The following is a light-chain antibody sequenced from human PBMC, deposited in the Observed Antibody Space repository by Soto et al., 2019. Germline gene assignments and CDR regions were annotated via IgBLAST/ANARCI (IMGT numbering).Light chain of an antibody. Sequence: DIQMTQSPSSLSASVGDRVTITCRASQSISSYLNWYQQKPGKAPKLLIYAASSLQSGVPSRPSGSGSGTDFTLTISSLQPEDFATYYCQQSYSTPITFGQGTRLEIK. J-gene: IGKJ5*01. CDR1: QSISSY. V-gene: IGKV1-39*01. CDR2: AAS. CDR3: QQSYSTPIT.